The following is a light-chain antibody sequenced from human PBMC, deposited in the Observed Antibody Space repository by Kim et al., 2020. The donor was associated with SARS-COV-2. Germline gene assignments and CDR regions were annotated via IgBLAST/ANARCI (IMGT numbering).Light chain of an antibody. J-gene: IGLJ3*02. Sequence: QPVLTQSPSASASLGASVKLTCTLSSGHSNYAIAWHQQQPGKGPRYVMKVNSDGSHSKGDGIPDRFSGSSSGAERYLTISSLQSEDEADYYCQTWGTGIGVFGGGTKLTVL. CDR1: SGHSNYA. CDR3: QTWGTGIGV. CDR2: VNSDGSH. V-gene: IGLV4-69*01.